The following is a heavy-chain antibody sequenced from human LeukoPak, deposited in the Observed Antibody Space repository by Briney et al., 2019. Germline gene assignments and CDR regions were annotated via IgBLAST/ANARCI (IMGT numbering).Heavy chain of an antibody. CDR2: INPNSGGT. D-gene: IGHD3-3*01. CDR1: GYTFTGYY. J-gene: IGHJ4*02. CDR3: ARDGPSGYDFWSGYDFDY. V-gene: IGHV1-2*02. Sequence: GASVKVSCKASGYTFTGYYMHWVRQAPGQGLEWMAWINPNSGGTNYAQKFQGRVTMTRDTSISTAYMELSRLRSDDTAVYYCARDGPSGYDFWSGYDFDYWGQGTLVTVSS.